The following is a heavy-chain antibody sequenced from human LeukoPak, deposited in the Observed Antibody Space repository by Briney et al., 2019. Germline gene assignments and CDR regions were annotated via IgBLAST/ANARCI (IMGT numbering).Heavy chain of an antibody. V-gene: IGHV1-2*06. Sequence: ASVNVSCKASGYTFIDYYIHWVRQAPGQGLEWMGRINPKSGGTNHAQKFQGRVTMTRDTSISTAYMELSSLRSDDTAVYFCARETYNGRYYYFVYWGQGTLVTVSS. CDR3: ARETYNGRYYYFVY. CDR1: GYTFIDYY. J-gene: IGHJ4*02. CDR2: INPKSGGT. D-gene: IGHD1-26*01.